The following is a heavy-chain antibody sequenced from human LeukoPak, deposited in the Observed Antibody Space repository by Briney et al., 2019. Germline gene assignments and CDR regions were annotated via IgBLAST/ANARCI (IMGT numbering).Heavy chain of an antibody. Sequence: ASVKVSCKTSGYIFIDYDINWVRQAPGQGLEWMGWMNPETGGSGYSHHFQGRITMTGDTSSTTAYLDLSNLTFEDSAVYYCARFHRYRLPKSDYWGQGTLVTVSS. CDR1: GYIFIDYD. D-gene: IGHD1-14*01. V-gene: IGHV1-8*01. J-gene: IGHJ4*02. CDR3: ARFHRYRLPKSDY. CDR2: MNPETGGS.